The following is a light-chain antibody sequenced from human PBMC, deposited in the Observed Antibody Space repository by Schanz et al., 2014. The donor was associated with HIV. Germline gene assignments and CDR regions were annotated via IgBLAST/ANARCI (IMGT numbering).Light chain of an antibody. CDR1: QSVSSSY. Sequence: EIVLTQSPGTLSLSPGERGTLSCRASQSVSSSYLAWYQQKPGQAPRLLIYGASRRATGIPDRFSGSGSGTDFSLTISRLEPEDFAVYYCQQYGSSPSWTFGQGTKVEIK. J-gene: IGKJ1*01. V-gene: IGKV3-20*01. CDR2: GAS. CDR3: QQYGSSPSWT.